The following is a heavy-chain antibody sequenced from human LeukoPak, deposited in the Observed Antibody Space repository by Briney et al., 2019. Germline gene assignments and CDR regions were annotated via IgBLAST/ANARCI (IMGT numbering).Heavy chain of an antibody. J-gene: IGHJ4*02. CDR2: IYHSGST. CDR3: ARANSGSSKYFDY. Sequence: SQTLSLTCAVSGGSISSGGYSWSWIRQPPGKGLEWIGYIYHSGSTYYNPSLKSRATISVDRSKNQFSLKLSSVTAADTAVYYCARANSGSSKYFDYWGQGTLVTVSS. CDR1: GGSISSGGYS. V-gene: IGHV4-30-2*01. D-gene: IGHD1-26*01.